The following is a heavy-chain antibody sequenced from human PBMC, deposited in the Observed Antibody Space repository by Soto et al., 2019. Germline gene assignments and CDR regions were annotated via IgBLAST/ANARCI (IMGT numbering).Heavy chain of an antibody. D-gene: IGHD6-6*01. J-gene: IGHJ4*02. Sequence: QVQLVQSGAEVKTPGASVRVSCKASGYTFTDYYIHWVRQAPGQGLEWMGWINPNNGGATYEQKFQGRVTLTRDTSISTAYMELRRLRSDDTAVYYCARDVGGSSSYLGYWGQGTLVTVSS. V-gene: IGHV1-2*02. CDR2: INPNNGGA. CDR3: ARDVGGSSSYLGY. CDR1: GYTFTDYY.